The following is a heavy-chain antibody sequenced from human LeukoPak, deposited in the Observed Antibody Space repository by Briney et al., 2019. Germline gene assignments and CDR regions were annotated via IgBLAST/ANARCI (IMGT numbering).Heavy chain of an antibody. CDR1: GGSISSGGYS. D-gene: IGHD6-13*01. J-gene: IGHJ4*02. V-gene: IGHV4-30-2*01. Sequence: SETLSLTCAVSGGSISSGGYSWSWIRQPPGKGLEWIGYIYHSGSTYYNPSLKSRVTISVDRSKNQFSLKLSSVTAADTAVYYCARLVAATGNFDYWGQGTLVTVSS. CDR3: ARLVAATGNFDY. CDR2: IYHSGST.